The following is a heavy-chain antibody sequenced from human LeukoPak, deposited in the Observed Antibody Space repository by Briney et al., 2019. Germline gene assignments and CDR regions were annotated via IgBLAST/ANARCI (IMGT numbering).Heavy chain of an antibody. Sequence: PGGSLRLSCAASGFVFSASYMSWVRKAPGKGREWVATIKPDASEKYHVDSVSGRFTISRDNTNDSLFLQMNSLRVDDTAVYYRVRGGTYWTVSWGQGTLVNVS. CDR3: VRGGTYWTVS. V-gene: IGHV3-7*01. J-gene: IGHJ5*01. CDR1: GFVFSASY. CDR2: IKPDASEK.